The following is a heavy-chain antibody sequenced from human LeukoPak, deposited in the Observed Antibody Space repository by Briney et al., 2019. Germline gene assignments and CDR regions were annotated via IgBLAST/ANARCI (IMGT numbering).Heavy chain of an antibody. CDR2: ITTKAYGEKT. D-gene: IGHD3-10*01. V-gene: IGHV3-49*04. J-gene: IGHJ4*02. CDR3: TGSYKGASGSCPLIGY. CDR1: GVTFGEFA. Sequence: GGSLRLSCTTSGVTFGEFAMSWVRQAPGRGLEWVGFITTKAYGEKTGYAASVKVRFTISRDDSKSIAYLQMNSLKTEDTAVYYCTGSYKGASGSCPLIGYWGQGTLVTVSS.